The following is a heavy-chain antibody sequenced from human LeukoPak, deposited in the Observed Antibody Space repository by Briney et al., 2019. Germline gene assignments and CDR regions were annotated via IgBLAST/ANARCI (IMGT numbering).Heavy chain of an antibody. V-gene: IGHV4-59*08. CDR1: GGSISSYY. J-gene: IGHJ4*02. CDR3: ARQVEWEPGSYFDY. CDR2: IYYSGST. Sequence: SETLSLTCTVSGGSISSYYWSWIRQPPGKGLEWIGYIYYSGSTNYNPSLKSRVTISVDTSKNQFSLKLSSVTAADTAVYYCARQVEWEPGSYFDYWGQGTLVTVSS. D-gene: IGHD1-26*01.